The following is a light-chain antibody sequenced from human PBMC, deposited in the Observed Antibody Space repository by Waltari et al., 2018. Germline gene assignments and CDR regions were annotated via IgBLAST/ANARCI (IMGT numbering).Light chain of an antibody. Sequence: QSVLTQPPSASGTPGQRVTISCSGSNSNIGSNTVNWYQHFPGTAPKLLIYRNSHRPPGVPDRFSGSKSGTSASLAISGLQSEDDADYYCAAWDDSLTGSWVFGGGTKLTV. CDR1: NSNIGSNT. CDR3: AAWDDSLTGSWV. CDR2: RNS. V-gene: IGLV1-44*01. J-gene: IGLJ3*02.